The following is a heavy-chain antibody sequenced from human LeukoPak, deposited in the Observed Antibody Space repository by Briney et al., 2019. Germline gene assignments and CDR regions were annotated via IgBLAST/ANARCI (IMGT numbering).Heavy chain of an antibody. CDR3: ARDRDPVYYYGSGSPRYGMDV. J-gene: IGHJ6*02. Sequence: GGSLRLSCAASGFTFSSYAMSWVRQAPGKGLEWVSTISGRGDSTYYADSVKGRFTISRDNSKHTLYLQMNSLRLEDTAGYYCARDRDPVYYYGSGSPRYGMDVWGQGTTVTVSS. CDR1: GFTFSSYA. CDR2: ISGRGDST. D-gene: IGHD3-10*01. V-gene: IGHV3-23*01.